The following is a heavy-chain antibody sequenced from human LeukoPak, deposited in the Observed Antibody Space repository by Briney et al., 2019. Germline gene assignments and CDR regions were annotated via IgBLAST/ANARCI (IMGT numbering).Heavy chain of an antibody. CDR3: AIPYVKNFDY. D-gene: IGHD2-21*01. CDR1: GFSVSAYG. J-gene: IGHJ4*02. Sequence: GGSLRLSCAASGFSVSAYGMNWVRQAPGKGPEWVSSSSRGSTYISYADSVKGRFTISRDNTKNSLHLEMESLRAEDTAVYYCAIPYVKNFDYWGQGTLVTVSS. V-gene: IGHV3-21*01. CDR2: SSRGSTYI.